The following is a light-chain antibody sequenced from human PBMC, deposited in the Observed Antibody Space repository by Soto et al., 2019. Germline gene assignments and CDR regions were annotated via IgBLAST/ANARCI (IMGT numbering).Light chain of an antibody. J-gene: IGKJ1*01. CDR1: QSVSSY. V-gene: IGKV3-15*01. CDR3: RQYYSYPRT. Sequence: EIVMTQSPVTLSVSPGERATLSCRASQSVSSYLAWYQQKPGQAPRLLTYDASTRATGIPARFGGSGSGTEFTLTISSLQSEDFATYYCRQYYSYPRTFGQGTKVDI. CDR2: DAS.